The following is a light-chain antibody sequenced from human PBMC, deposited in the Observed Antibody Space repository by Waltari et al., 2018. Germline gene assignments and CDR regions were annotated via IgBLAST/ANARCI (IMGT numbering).Light chain of an antibody. Sequence: DIQMTQSPSSLSASVGDRITITCRASPNIDGFFHWYQHKPGKAPKLLIYAASTLQSGVSSRFTGSGSGTYFTLSITSLQPEDVATYYCQQSYSTPLYSFGQGTKLEIK. CDR2: AAS. CDR3: QQSYSTPLYS. V-gene: IGKV1-39*01. CDR1: PNIDGF. J-gene: IGKJ2*01.